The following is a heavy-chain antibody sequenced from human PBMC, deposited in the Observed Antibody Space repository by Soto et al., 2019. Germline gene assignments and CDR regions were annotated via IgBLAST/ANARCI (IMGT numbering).Heavy chain of an antibody. CDR2: INAGNGNT. CDR1: GYTFTSYA. CDR3: ARMYYDILTGPEGFDY. J-gene: IGHJ4*02. Sequence: SVKVSCKASGYTFTSYAMHWVRQAPGQRLEWMGWINAGNGNTKYSQKFQGRVTITRDTSASTAYMELSSLRSEDTAVYYCARMYYDILTGPEGFDYWGQGTLVTVSS. V-gene: IGHV1-3*01. D-gene: IGHD3-9*01.